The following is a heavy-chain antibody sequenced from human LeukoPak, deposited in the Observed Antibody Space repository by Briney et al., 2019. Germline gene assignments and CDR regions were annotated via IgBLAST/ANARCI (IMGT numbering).Heavy chain of an antibody. CDR3: ARDPRGYSYGYWYFDL. Sequence: GGSLRLSCAASGFTFSDYYMSWIRQAPGKGLEWVSYISDSGRSIYYADSVKGRFTISRDNAKNSLYLQMNSLRAEDTALYYCARDPRGYSYGYWYFDLWGRGTLVTVSS. CDR1: GFTFSDYY. D-gene: IGHD5-12*01. J-gene: IGHJ2*01. CDR2: ISDSGRSI. V-gene: IGHV3-11*01.